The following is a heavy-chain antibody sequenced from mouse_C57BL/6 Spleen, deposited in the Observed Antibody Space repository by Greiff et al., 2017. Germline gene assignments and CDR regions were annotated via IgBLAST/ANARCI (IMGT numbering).Heavy chain of an antibody. Sequence: QVQLQQPGAELVMPGASVKLSCKASGYTFTSYWMHWVKQRPGQGLEWIGEIDPSDSYTNYNQKFKGKSTLTVDKSSSTAYMQLGSRTSEYSAVYYCARGGYGSSPYDMDYWGQGTSVTVSS. CDR2: IDPSDSYT. CDR1: GYTFTSYW. V-gene: IGHV1-69*01. CDR3: ARGGYGSSPYDMDY. D-gene: IGHD1-1*01. J-gene: IGHJ4*01.